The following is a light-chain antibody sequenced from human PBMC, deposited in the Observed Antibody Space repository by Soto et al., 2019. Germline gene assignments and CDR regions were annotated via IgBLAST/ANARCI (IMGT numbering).Light chain of an antibody. CDR2: DAS. V-gene: IGKV3-11*01. J-gene: IGKJ1*01. Sequence: EIGLTQSPATLSLYQGERATLSCRASRSVDSLLAWYQQKPGQAPRLLIHDASSRATGLPDRFSGGGSGTEFTLSINSLQSEDFAVYYCQQYTNWPRTFGHGTKVDI. CDR3: QQYTNWPRT. CDR1: RSVDSL.